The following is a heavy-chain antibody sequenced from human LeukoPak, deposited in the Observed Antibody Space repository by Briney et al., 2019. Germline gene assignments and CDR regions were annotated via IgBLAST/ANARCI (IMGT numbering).Heavy chain of an antibody. V-gene: IGHV3-43*02. CDR1: GINFADYA. J-gene: IGHJ4*02. CDR3: AKESGKFDY. Sequence: GGSLRLSCVVSGINFADYAMHWVREPPGKGLEWVSLISADGGSTFSADSVKGRFSISRDNSKNSLYLQMNSLRSEDTAMYYCAKESGKFDYWGQGTLVAVSS. CDR2: ISADGGST.